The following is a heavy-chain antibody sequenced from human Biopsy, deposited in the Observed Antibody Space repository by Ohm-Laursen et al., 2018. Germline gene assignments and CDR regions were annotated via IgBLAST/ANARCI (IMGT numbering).Heavy chain of an antibody. V-gene: IGHV1-24*01. Sequence: GSSVKVSCKVSGYSVTELSMHWVRQAPGQGLEWMGGFAPENGRIAYSQKFQGRVTMTEDTSTNTAYMEVWRLRSDDTAVYYCAADINVWNVNYWGQGTQVIVSS. J-gene: IGHJ4*02. D-gene: IGHD1-1*01. CDR2: FAPENGRI. CDR3: AADINVWNVNY. CDR1: GYSVTELS.